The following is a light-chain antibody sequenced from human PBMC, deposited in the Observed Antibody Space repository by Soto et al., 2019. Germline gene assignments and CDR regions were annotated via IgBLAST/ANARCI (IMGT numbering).Light chain of an antibody. V-gene: IGKV3-11*01. CDR1: QSVSSY. CDR2: DAS. CDR3: QQRSNLPPSNT. J-gene: IGKJ2*01. Sequence: EIVLTQSPATLSLSPGERATLSCRAGQSVSSYLAWYQQKPGQAPRLLIYDASNRATGIPARFSGSGSGTDFTLTISSLQPEDFAVYYCQQRSNLPPSNTFGLGPKLEIK.